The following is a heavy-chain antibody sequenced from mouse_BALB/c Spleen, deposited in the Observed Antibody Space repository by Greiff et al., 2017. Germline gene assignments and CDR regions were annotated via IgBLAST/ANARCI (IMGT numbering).Heavy chain of an antibody. J-gene: IGHJ2*01. CDR3: ARGGITTVVGHFDY. V-gene: IGHV5-6-5*01. D-gene: IGHD1-1*01. Sequence: EVQLVESGGGLVKPGGSLKLSCAASGFTFSSYAMSWVRQTPEKRLEWVASISSGGSTYYPDSVKGRFTISRDNARNILYLQMSSLRSEDTAMYYCARGGITTVVGHFDYWGQGTTLTVSS. CDR2: ISSGGST. CDR1: GFTFSSYA.